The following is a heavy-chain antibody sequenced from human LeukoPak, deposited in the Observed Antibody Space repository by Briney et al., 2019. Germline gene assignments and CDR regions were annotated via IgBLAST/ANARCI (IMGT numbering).Heavy chain of an antibody. Sequence: GGSLRLSCAASGFTFSSYSMSWVRQAPGKGLEWVGRIKSKTDGGTTDYAAPVKGRFTISRDDSKNTLYLQMNSLKTEDTAVYYCTTGLDYYDSSGYYYVDYWGQGTLVTVSS. D-gene: IGHD3-22*01. CDR1: GFTFSSYS. CDR3: TTGLDYYDSSGYYYVDY. V-gene: IGHV3-15*01. CDR2: IKSKTDGGTT. J-gene: IGHJ4*02.